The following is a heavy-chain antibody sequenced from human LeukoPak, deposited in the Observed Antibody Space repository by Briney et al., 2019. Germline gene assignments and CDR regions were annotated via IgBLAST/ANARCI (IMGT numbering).Heavy chain of an antibody. Sequence: GGSLRLSCAASGFTFSSDGMHSVRQAPGKGLEWVALISFDGSNQYYADSVKGRFTISRDNSKNTLFLQMNSLRAEDTAVYYCAKPPEVGATVGYFDYWGEGTLVTVSS. CDR1: GFTFSSDG. J-gene: IGHJ4*02. CDR2: ISFDGSNQ. V-gene: IGHV3-30*18. CDR3: AKPPEVGATVGYFDY. D-gene: IGHD1-26*01.